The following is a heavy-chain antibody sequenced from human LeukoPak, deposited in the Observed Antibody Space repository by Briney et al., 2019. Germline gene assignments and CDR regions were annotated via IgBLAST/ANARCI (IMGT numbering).Heavy chain of an antibody. CDR2: INARGNTI. J-gene: IGHJ3*02. V-gene: IGHV3-48*01. Sequence: PGGSLRLSCAASGFTFSTYWMNWVRQAPGKGLEWIAFINARGNTIYYADSVRGRFTITRDNARNSLSLQMNSLRVDDTSIYYCARDLGGGSFVGGAFDMWGQGTTVTVSS. CDR1: GFTFSTYW. D-gene: IGHD1-26*01. CDR3: ARDLGGGSFVGGAFDM.